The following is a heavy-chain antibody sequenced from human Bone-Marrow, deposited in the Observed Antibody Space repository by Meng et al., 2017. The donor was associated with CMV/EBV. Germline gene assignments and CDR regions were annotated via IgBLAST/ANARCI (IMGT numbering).Heavy chain of an antibody. CDR3: ARGIAGSASDLDY. J-gene: IGHJ4*02. V-gene: IGHV3-74*01. CDR2: INSDGSST. CDR1: GFTFSSYW. Sequence: GGSLRLSCAASGFTFSSYWMHWVRQAPGKGLVWVSRINSDGSSTSYADSVKGRFTISRDNAKSTLYLQLNSLRAEDTALYYCARGIAGSASDLDYWGQGTLVTVPS. D-gene: IGHD6-13*01.